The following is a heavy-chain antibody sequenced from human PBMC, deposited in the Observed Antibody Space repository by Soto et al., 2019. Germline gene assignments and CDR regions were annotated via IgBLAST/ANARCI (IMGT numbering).Heavy chain of an antibody. CDR1: GGSISSYY. V-gene: IGHV4-4*07. Sequence: SETLSLTCTVSGGSISSYYWSWIRQPAGKGLEWIGRIYTSGSTNYNPSLKSRVTMSVDTSKNQFSLKLSSVTAADTAVYYCARVAGGKDCSSTSCPLDIWGQGTMVTVSS. D-gene: IGHD2-2*01. J-gene: IGHJ3*02. CDR2: IYTSGST. CDR3: ARVAGGKDCSSTSCPLDI.